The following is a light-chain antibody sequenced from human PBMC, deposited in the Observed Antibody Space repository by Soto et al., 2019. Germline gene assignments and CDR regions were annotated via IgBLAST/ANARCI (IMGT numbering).Light chain of an antibody. CDR1: QSICTC. CDR3: QHRNSRLFT. CDR2: TAF. Sequence: EIVLTQSPSTLSSSVGDRATLSCRASQSICTCLAWYQHKPGQAPKLLIYTAFNRATGIPARFSGSGSGTEFTLTISRLEPEDFAVYYCQHRNSRLFTFGHGTRVDVK. J-gene: IGKJ3*01. V-gene: IGKV3-11*01.